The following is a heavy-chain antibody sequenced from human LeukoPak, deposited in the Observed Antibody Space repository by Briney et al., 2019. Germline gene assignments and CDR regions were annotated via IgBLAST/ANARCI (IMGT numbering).Heavy chain of an antibody. CDR3: ARGIASSRSVAIDL. V-gene: IGHV3-74*01. Sequence: GGPLRLSCAASEFXFSSHWIYWVRQAPGKGLVWVARLSGDGSTTRHADSVKGRFTISRDNAKSTLYLQMDSLRVEDTALYYCARGIASSRSVAIDLWGRGTLVVVSS. CDR2: LSGDGSTT. D-gene: IGHD6-13*01. CDR1: EFXFSSHW. J-gene: IGHJ4*02.